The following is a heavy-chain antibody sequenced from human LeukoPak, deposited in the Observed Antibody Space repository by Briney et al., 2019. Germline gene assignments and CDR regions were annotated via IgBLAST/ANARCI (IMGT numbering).Heavy chain of an antibody. J-gene: IGHJ4*02. CDR2: ISYDGSNK. D-gene: IGHD7-27*01. V-gene: IGHV3-30-3*01. CDR3: VSGEVREYYLDY. Sequence: GGSLRLSCAASGFTFSSYAMHWVRQAPGKGLEWVAVISYDGSNKYYADSVKGRFTISRDNSKNTLYLQMNSLRAEDTAVYYCVSGEVREYYLDYWGQGTLVTVSS. CDR1: GFTFSSYA.